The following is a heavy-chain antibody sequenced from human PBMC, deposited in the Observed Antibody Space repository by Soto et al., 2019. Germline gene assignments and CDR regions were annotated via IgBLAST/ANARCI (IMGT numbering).Heavy chain of an antibody. CDR3: ASFYFGGDCYSEP. V-gene: IGHV3-30-3*01. CDR1: GFTFSSYA. D-gene: IGHD2-21*02. Sequence: GGSLRLSCAASGFTFSSYAMHWVRQAPGKGLEWVAVISYDGSNKYYADSVKGRFTISRDNSKNTLYLQMNSLRAEDTAVYYCASFYFGGDCYSEPWGQGTLVTVSS. CDR2: ISYDGSNK. J-gene: IGHJ5*02.